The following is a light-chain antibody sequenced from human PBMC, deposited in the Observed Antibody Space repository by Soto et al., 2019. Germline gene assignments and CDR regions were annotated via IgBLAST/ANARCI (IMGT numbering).Light chain of an antibody. CDR3: QKYHSAPRT. Sequence: DIQMTQSPSSLSASVGDRVTITCRANQDISYYLAWYQQKQGKVPKLLIYGASTLQSGVRSRFSGSGSGTDITLTISSLQPEDIATYYCQKYHSAPRTFGQGTKVEIK. CDR1: QDISYY. J-gene: IGKJ1*01. CDR2: GAS. V-gene: IGKV1-27*01.